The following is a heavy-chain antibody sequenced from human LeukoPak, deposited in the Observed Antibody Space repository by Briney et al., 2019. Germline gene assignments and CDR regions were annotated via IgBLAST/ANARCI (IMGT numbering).Heavy chain of an antibody. Sequence: SGASLRLSCAASGFTFSSYAMSWVRQAPGKGLEWVSAISGSGGSTYYADSVKGRFTISRDNSKNTLSLQMNSLRAEDTALYYCAKELRQLGQKYNWFDPWGQGTLVTVSS. V-gene: IGHV3-23*01. CDR3: AKELRQLGQKYNWFDP. D-gene: IGHD6-6*01. CDR1: GFTFSSYA. J-gene: IGHJ5*02. CDR2: ISGSGGST.